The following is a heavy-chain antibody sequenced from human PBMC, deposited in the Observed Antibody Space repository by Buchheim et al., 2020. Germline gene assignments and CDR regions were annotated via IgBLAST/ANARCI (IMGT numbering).Heavy chain of an antibody. CDR3: ARDRSAIVGVALLVYYYYGMDV. CDR2: ISSSGSTI. Sequence: QVQLVESGGGLVKPGGSLRLSCAASGFTFSDYYMSWIRQAPGKGLEWVSYISSSGSTIYYADSVKGRFTISRDNAKNSLYLQLNSLRAEDTAVYYCARDRSAIVGVALLVYYYYGMDVWGQGTT. CDR1: GFTFSDYY. V-gene: IGHV3-11*01. D-gene: IGHD3-3*01. J-gene: IGHJ6*02.